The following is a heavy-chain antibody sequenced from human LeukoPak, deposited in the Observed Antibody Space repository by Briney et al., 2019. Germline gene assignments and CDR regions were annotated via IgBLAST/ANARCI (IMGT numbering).Heavy chain of an antibody. CDR3: ARGAGELPIDY. Sequence: PGGSLRLSCAASGFAFGHYYMSWFRQAPGKGPESVSYISFSSGGTNYGDSVRGRFTISRDNAKNSLYLQMNSLRVEDTAVYYCARGAGELPIDYWGQGTMVTVSS. J-gene: IGHJ4*02. CDR2: ISFSSGGT. CDR1: GFAFGHYY. D-gene: IGHD3-10*01. V-gene: IGHV3-11*06.